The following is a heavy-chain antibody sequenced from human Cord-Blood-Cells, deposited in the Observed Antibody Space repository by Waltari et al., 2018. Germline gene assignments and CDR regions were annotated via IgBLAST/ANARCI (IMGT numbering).Heavy chain of an antibody. Sequence: EVQLVESGGGLVKPGGSLRLSCAASGFTFSNAWMSWVRQAPGKGVEWVGRIKSKNDGGTTNYAAPVEGRFTIARDDSKNTLYWQRNSLKTEDTAVYYCTTDNWNYYYYGMDVWGQGTTVTVSS. CDR1: GFTFSNAW. J-gene: IGHJ6*02. CDR3: TTDNWNYYYYGMDV. V-gene: IGHV3-15*01. CDR2: IKSKNDGGTT. D-gene: IGHD1-20*01.